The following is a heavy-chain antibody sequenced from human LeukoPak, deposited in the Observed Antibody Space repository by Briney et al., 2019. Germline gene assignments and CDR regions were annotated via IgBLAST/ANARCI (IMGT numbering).Heavy chain of an antibody. J-gene: IGHJ6*02. V-gene: IGHV4-30-2*01. CDR3: AGGAVAGKNYYYGMDV. D-gene: IGHD6-19*01. CDR1: GGSISSGGYS. CDR2: IYHSGST. Sequence: SQTLSLTCAVSGGSISSGGYSWSWIRQPPGKGLEWIGYIYHSGSTYYNPSLKSQVTISVDRSKNQFSLKLSSVTAADTAVYYCAGGAVAGKNYYYGMDVWGQGTTVTVSS.